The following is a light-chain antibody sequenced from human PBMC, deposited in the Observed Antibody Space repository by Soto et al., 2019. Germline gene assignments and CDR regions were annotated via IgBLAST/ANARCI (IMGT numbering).Light chain of an antibody. V-gene: IGKV3-15*01. J-gene: IGKJ3*01. Sequence: EIVVTQSPGILSVSPGDRATLSCRASQSVGRNLAWYQQKPGQAPTLLIYDASTRATGLPARFSGSGSGTDFTLTISSLQSEDFAVYYCQEYSKWPLFTFGPGTRVDIK. CDR2: DAS. CDR1: QSVGRN. CDR3: QEYSKWPLFT.